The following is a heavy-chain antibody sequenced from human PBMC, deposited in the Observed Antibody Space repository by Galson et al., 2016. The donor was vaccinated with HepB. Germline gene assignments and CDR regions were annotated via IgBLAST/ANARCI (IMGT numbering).Heavy chain of an antibody. J-gene: IGHJ4*02. CDR3: ARDGTTYSGYDYDY. CDR2: IWFDGSNI. CDR1: GFTFSSYG. Sequence: SLRLSCAASGFTFSSYGTHWVRQAPGKGLEWVAVIWFDGSNIYYADSVKGRFTISRDNSKHTLYLQMHSLRAEDTAVYFCARDGTTYSGYDYDYWGPGTLVTVSS. V-gene: IGHV3-33*01. D-gene: IGHD5-12*01.